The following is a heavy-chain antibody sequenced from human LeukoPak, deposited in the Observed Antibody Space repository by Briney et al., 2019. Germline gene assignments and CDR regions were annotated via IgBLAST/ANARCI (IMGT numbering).Heavy chain of an antibody. Sequence: SETLSLTCTVSGGSISSGDYYWSWIRQPPGKGLEWIGYIYYSGSTYYNPSLKSRVTISVDTSKNQFSLKLSSVTAADTAVYYCAREGKVYYYGMDVWGQGTTVTVSS. CDR2: IYYSGST. D-gene: IGHD4-23*01. CDR3: AREGKVYYYGMDV. CDR1: GGSISSGDYY. V-gene: IGHV4-30-4*01. J-gene: IGHJ6*02.